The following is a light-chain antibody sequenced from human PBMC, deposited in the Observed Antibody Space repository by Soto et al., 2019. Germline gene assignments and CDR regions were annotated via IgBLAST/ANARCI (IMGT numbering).Light chain of an antibody. Sequence: QSALTQPPSASGSPGQSVTISCTGTSSDVGGYNYVSWYQHHPGKAPKFLIYEVSTRPSGVPDRFSGSKSGNTASLTVSGLQAEDEADYYCSSYAGSNREVFGTGTKLTVL. CDR1: SSDVGGYNY. CDR2: EVS. J-gene: IGLJ1*01. V-gene: IGLV2-8*01. CDR3: SSYAGSNREV.